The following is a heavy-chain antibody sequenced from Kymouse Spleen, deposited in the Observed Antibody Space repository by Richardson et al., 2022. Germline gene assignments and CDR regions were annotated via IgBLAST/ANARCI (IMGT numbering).Heavy chain of an antibody. Sequence: QVQLQQWGAGLLKPSETLSLTCAVYGGSFSGYYWSWIRQPPGKGLEWIGEINHSGSTNYNPSLKSRVTISVDTSKNQFSLKLSSVTAADTAVYYCARRASSSSYYYYYGMDVWGQGTTVTVSS. CDR2: INHSGST. D-gene: IGHD6-6*01. J-gene: IGHJ6*02. CDR1: GGSFSGYY. CDR3: ARRASSSSYYYYYGMDV. V-gene: IGHV4-34*01.